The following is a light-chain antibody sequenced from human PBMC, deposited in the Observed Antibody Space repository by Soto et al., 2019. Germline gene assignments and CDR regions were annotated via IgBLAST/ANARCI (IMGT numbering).Light chain of an antibody. CDR1: QNIRGW. CDR3: QHYNSYSEA. V-gene: IGKV1-5*03. J-gene: IGKJ1*01. CDR2: KAS. Sequence: DIQMTQSPSTLSASVGDRVTITCRASQNIRGWLAWYQQKPGKAPKLLIYKASTLKSGVPSRFSGSGSGTEFTLTISSLQPDDFATYYCQHYNSYSEAFGQGTKVDI.